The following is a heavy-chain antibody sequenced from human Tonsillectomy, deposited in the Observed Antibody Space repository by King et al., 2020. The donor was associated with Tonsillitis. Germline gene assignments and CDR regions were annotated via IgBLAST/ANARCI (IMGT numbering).Heavy chain of an antibody. V-gene: IGHV4-4*07. Sequence: VQLQESGPGLVKPSETLSLTCTVSGGSISSYYWSWLRQPAGKGLAWIGRIYASGSTNYNPSLKSRVTMSVDTSKNQFSLKLNSVTAADTAVYYCARTGGLRYFYYMDVWGRGTTVTVSS. CDR2: IYASGST. J-gene: IGHJ6*03. CDR1: GGSISSYY. CDR3: ARTGGLRYFYYMDV. D-gene: IGHD3-16*01.